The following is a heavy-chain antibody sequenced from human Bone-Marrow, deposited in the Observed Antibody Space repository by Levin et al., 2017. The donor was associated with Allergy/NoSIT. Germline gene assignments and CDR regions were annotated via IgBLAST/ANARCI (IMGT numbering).Heavy chain of an antibody. CDR2: VSAYSGNT. Sequence: TCVRQATGQGLAWMGWVSAYSGNTNYALNLQDRVTMTTDTATNTAYMELTSLRSDDTAIYYCARGHFPYYYYGMDVWGQGTTVVVSS. J-gene: IGHJ6*02. V-gene: IGHV1-18*01. CDR3: ARGHFPYYYYGMDV.